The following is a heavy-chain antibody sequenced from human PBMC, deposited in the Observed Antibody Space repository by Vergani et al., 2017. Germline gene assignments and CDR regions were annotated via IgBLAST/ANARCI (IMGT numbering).Heavy chain of an antibody. V-gene: IGHV3-30*02. Sequence: QVQLVESGGGVVQRGGSLRLSCATSGFTLSNYDMQWIRQGPGKGLEFVAFIQFDGSNQYYADSVKGRFTLSRDFSKNTLYLQMNSLRTDDTATYYCAKHFRGWGIDYWGQGTQVFVSA. CDR2: IQFDGSNQ. D-gene: IGHD3-16*01. CDR1: GFTLSNYD. J-gene: IGHJ4*02. CDR3: AKHFRGWGIDY.